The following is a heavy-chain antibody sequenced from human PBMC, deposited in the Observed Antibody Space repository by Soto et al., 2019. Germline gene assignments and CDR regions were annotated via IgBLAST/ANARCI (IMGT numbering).Heavy chain of an antibody. Sequence: GSLRLSCAASGFSFSSFGLHWVRQSPAKGLEWVAFNSYDGINKYYADSVKGRFTVSRDSGKKTLYLQMNNLRPEDTAVYFCAKALGELSPESYDYWGQGALVTVSS. CDR1: GFSFSSFG. CDR2: NSYDGINK. J-gene: IGHJ4*02. V-gene: IGHV3-30*18. CDR3: AKALGELSPESYDY. D-gene: IGHD3-16*02.